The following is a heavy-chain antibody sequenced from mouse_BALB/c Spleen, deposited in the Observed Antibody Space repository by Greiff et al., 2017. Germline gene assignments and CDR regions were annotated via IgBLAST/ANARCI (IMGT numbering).Heavy chain of an antibody. D-gene: IGHD2-14*01. CDR3: ARDRYDFYYFDY. V-gene: IGHV2-2*02. CDR2: IWSGGST. J-gene: IGHJ2*01. CDR1: GFSLTSYG. Sequence: QVQLQQSGPGLVQPSQSLSITCTVSGFSLTSYGVHWVRQSPGKGLEWLGVIWSGGSTDYNAAFISRLSISKDNSKSQVFFKMNSLQANDTAIYYCARDRYDFYYFDYWGQGTTLTVSS.